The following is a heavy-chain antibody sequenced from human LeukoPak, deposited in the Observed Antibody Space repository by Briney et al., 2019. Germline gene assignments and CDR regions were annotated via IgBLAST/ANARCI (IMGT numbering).Heavy chain of an antibody. D-gene: IGHD3-22*01. Sequence: GGSLRLSCAASGFTFSSYGMHWVRQAPGKGLEWVAVISYDGSNKYYADSVKGRFTISRDNSKNTLYLQMNSLRAEDTAVYYCARDYYDSSGSINGDYWGQGTLVTVSS. V-gene: IGHV3-30*03. CDR2: ISYDGSNK. CDR3: ARDYYDSSGSINGDY. CDR1: GFTFSSYG. J-gene: IGHJ4*02.